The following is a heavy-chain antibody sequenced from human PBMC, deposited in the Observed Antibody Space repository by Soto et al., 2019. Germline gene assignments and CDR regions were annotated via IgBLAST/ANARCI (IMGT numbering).Heavy chain of an antibody. D-gene: IGHD1-1*01. CDR1: GGSFSDFY. J-gene: IGHJ4*02. CDR2: INHSGST. V-gene: IGHV4-34*01. CDR3: AKDRPRRTSGYFFDY. Sequence: SETLSLTCAVYGGSFSDFYWTWIRQPPGKGLEWIGEINHSGSTNYNPSLKSRFYISRDNSKNTVSLHMNSLRAEDTALYYCAKDRPRRTSGYFFDYWGQGTPVTVSS.